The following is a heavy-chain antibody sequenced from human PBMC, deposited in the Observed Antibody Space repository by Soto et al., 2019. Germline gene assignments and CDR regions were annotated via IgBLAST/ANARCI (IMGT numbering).Heavy chain of an antibody. CDR2: ISSSGVST. CDR1: GFTFSSYA. Sequence: GGSLRLSCSVFGFTFSSYAMHWVRQAPGKGLQYVSSISSSGVSTYYADSVKGRFTISRDNSKNTLYPQMSSLRVEDTAVYYCVKDRYVDYWGQGTLVTVSS. V-gene: IGHV3-64D*06. J-gene: IGHJ4*02. CDR3: VKDRYVDY.